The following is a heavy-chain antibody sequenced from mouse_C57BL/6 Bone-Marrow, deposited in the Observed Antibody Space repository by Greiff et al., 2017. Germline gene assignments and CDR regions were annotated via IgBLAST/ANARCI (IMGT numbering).Heavy chain of an antibody. CDR2: IWSGGST. D-gene: IGHD2-3*01. V-gene: IGHV2-2*01. Sequence: VKVVESGPGLVQPSQSLSITCTVSGFSLTSYGVHWVRQSPGKGLEWLGVIWSGGSTDYNAAFISRLSISKDNSKSQVFFKMNSLQADDTAIYYCAGLLPAWFAYWGQGTLVTVSA. CDR1: GFSLTSYG. J-gene: IGHJ3*01. CDR3: AGLLPAWFAY.